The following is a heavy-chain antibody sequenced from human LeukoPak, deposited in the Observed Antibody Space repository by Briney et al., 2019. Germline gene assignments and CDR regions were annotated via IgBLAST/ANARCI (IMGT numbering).Heavy chain of an antibody. CDR2: ISSSSSTI. CDR1: GFTFSSYG. J-gene: IGHJ3*02. V-gene: IGHV3-48*04. CDR3: ARDSLTYYYDSSGYYYGDAFDI. Sequence: GGSLRLSCAASGFTFSSYGMNWVRQAPGKGLEWVSYISSSSSTIYYADSVKGRFTISRDNAKNSLYLQMNSLRAEDTAVYYCARDSLTYYYDSSGYYYGDAFDIWGQGTMVTVSS. D-gene: IGHD3-22*01.